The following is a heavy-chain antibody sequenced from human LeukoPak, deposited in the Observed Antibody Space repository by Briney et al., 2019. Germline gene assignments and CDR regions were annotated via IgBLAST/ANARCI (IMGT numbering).Heavy chain of an antibody. CDR2: INPNSGGT. V-gene: IGHV1-2*04. CDR3: ARDYSAGYSSGWYDY. D-gene: IGHD6-19*01. Sequence: ASVKVSFKGSGYTFTGYYMHWVRQAPGQGLEWMGWINPNSGGTNYAQKFQGWVTMTRDTSISTAYMELSRLRSDDTAVYYCARDYSAGYSSGWYDYWGQGTLVTVSS. CDR1: GYTFTGYY. J-gene: IGHJ4*02.